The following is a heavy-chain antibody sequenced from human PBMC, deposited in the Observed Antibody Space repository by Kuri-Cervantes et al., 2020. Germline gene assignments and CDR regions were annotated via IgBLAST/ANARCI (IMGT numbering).Heavy chain of an antibody. Sequence: GESLKISCAASGFTVSSNYMSWVRQAPGKGLEWVAVISYDGSNKYYADSVKGRFTISRDNSNNTPYLQMNSLRAEDTAVYYCATRPVLLWFGDAFDIWGQGTMVTVSS. J-gene: IGHJ3*02. CDR1: GFTVSSNY. CDR3: ATRPVLLWFGDAFDI. V-gene: IGHV3-30*03. D-gene: IGHD3-10*01. CDR2: ISYDGSNK.